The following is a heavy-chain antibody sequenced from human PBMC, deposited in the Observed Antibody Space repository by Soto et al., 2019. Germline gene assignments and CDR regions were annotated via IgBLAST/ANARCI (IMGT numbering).Heavy chain of an antibody. J-gene: IGHJ6*01. CDR1: GFTLDDYA. CDR2: ISWNSGSI. D-gene: IGHD2-2*02. Sequence: SLRLSVACSGFTLDDYAMHWVRQAPGKGLEWVSVISWNSGSIGYADSVKGRFTISRDNAKNSLYLQMNSLRAEDTALYYCAKDIIPYCSSTSCYSPYYYYGMDVWGQGTTVTVSS. V-gene: IGHV3-9*01. CDR3: AKDIIPYCSSTSCYSPYYYYGMDV.